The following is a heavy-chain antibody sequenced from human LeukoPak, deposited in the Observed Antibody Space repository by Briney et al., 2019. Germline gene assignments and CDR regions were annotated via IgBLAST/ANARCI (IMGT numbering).Heavy chain of an antibody. CDR3: ARDTGGGFDP. V-gene: IGHV3-7*01. Sequence: GGSLRLSCAASGFTFRNYWISWVRQAPGKGLEWVANIKDDGRDKYYVDSVKGRFTISRDNARNSLSLQMNSLRVEDTAVYYCARDTGGGFDPWGQGTLVTVSS. CDR2: IKDDGRDK. CDR1: GFTFRNYW. J-gene: IGHJ5*02. D-gene: IGHD1-1*01.